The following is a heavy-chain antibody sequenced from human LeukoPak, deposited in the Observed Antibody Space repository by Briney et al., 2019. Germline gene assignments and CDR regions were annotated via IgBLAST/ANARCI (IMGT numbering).Heavy chain of an antibody. CDR1: GFTFSNYW. D-gene: IGHD2-21*02. Sequence: PGGSLRLSCAASGFTFSNYWMHWVRQTPGKGLVWVSRINSDASVTTYADSVKGRFTISRDNAKNTLYLQMNSLRAEDTAVYYCARDKFDIVVVTTIYYYYYMDVWGKGTTVTVSS. V-gene: IGHV3-74*01. J-gene: IGHJ6*03. CDR2: INSDASVT. CDR3: ARDKFDIVVVTTIYYYYYMDV.